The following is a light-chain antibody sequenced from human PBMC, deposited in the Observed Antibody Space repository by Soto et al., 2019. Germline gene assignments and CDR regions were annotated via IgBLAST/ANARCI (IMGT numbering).Light chain of an antibody. CDR2: AVT. Sequence: QSVLTQPASVSGYPGQSIIISCTGTNSDVGGFNYVSWYQQHPGKAPKLMMYAVTDRPSGVSSRFSGSKSGNTASLTISGLQAEDEADYYCSSYTSSSTLFGTGTKVTV. CDR3: SSYTSSSTL. J-gene: IGLJ1*01. V-gene: IGLV2-14*01. CDR1: NSDVGGFNY.